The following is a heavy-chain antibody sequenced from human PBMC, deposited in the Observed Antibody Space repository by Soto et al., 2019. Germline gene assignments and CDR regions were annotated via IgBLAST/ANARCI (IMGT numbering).Heavy chain of an antibody. CDR3: ARRGGYCSSTSCRPGWFDP. V-gene: IGHV1-2*02. CDR1: GYTFTGYY. J-gene: IGHJ5*02. CDR2: INPNSGGT. Sequence: QVQLVQSGAEVKKPGASVKVSCKASGYTFTGYYMHWVRQAPGQGLEWMGWINPNSGGTNYAQKFQGRVTMTRDTSFSTAYMELSRLRSDDTAVYYCARRGGYCSSTSCRPGWFDPWGQGTLVTVSS. D-gene: IGHD2-2*01.